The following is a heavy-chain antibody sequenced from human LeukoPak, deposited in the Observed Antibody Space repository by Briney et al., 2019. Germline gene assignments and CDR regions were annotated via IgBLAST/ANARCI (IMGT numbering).Heavy chain of an antibody. CDR2: IYHSGST. D-gene: IGHD1-26*01. CDR1: GYSITSSSW. V-gene: IGHV4-28*01. J-gene: IGHJ6*02. CDR3: ARRSLGSYYGYYYGMDV. Sequence: SDTLSLTCAVSGYSITSSSWWGWIRQPPGQGLEWVGYIYHSGSTYYNPSLKSRVTISVDTSKNQFSLKLSSVTAADTAVYYCARRSLGSYYGYYYGMDVWGQGTTVTVSS.